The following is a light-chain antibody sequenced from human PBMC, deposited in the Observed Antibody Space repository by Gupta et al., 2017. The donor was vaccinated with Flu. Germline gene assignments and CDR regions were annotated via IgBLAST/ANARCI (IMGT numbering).Light chain of an antibody. V-gene: IGKV1-39*01. CDR3: LQTYLPPWT. CDR1: QGISDF. CDR2: SAS. J-gene: IGKJ1*01. Sequence: DIQMTQSPSSLSASVGDRVTLTCRASQGISDFLSWYQQKPGTAPKLLIYSASTLKGGVPSRFSGSGSGADFTLTISRLQPEDFANYYCLQTYLPPWTFGQGTKLEIK.